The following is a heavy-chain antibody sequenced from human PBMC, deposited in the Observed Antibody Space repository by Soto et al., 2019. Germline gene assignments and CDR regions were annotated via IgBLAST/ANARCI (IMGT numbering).Heavy chain of an antibody. CDR3: AKDQGHYDILTGYYTDYYYGMDV. CDR2: ISYDGSNK. CDR1: GFTFSSYG. V-gene: IGHV3-30*18. J-gene: IGHJ6*02. Sequence: PGGSLRLSCAASGFTFSSYGMHWVRQAPGKGLEWVAVISYDGSNKYYADSVKGRLTISRDNSKNTLYLQMNSLRAEDTAVYYCAKDQGHYDILTGYYTDYYYGMDVWGQGTTVTVSS. D-gene: IGHD3-9*01.